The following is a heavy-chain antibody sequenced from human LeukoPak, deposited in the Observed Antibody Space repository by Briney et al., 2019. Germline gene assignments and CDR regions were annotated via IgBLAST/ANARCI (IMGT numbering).Heavy chain of an antibody. D-gene: IGHD6-19*01. V-gene: IGHV4-39*01. CDR2: IYYSGST. CDR3: ARAVAVAAYYFDY. J-gene: IGHJ4*02. CDR1: GGSISSSSYY. Sequence: PSETLSLTCTVSGGSISSSSYYWGWIRQPPGKGLEWIGSIYYSGSTYYNPSLKSRVTISVDTSKNQFSLKLRSVTAADTAVYYCARAVAVAAYYFDYWGQGTLVTVSS.